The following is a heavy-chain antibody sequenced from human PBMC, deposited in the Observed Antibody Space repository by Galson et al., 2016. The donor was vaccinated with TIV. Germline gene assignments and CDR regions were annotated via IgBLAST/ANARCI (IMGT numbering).Heavy chain of an antibody. CDR3: TRTAMGSMRNAFDI. CDR1: GFTFGHYA. D-gene: IGHD1-26*01. Sequence: SLRLSCAASGFTFGHYAVNWFRQAPGKGLEWVGFITSKTYGATTERAASVKGRFTISRDDSRNIAYLQMNSLKTEDTAVYYCTRTAMGSMRNAFDIWGQGTVVTVSS. CDR2: ITSKTYGATT. J-gene: IGHJ3*02. V-gene: IGHV3-49*03.